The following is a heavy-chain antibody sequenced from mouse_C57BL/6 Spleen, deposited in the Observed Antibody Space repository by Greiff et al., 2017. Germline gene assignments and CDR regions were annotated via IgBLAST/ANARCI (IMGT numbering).Heavy chain of an antibody. D-gene: IGHD2-3*01. J-gene: IGHJ3*01. V-gene: IGHV10-1*01. Sequence: EVHLVESGGGLVQPKGSLKLSCAASGFSFNTYAMNWVRQAPGKGLEWVARIRSKSNNYATYYADSVKDRFTISRDDSESMLYLQMNNLKTEDTAMYYCVRRGDGSWFAYWGQGTLVTVSA. CDR3: VRRGDGSWFAY. CDR1: GFSFNTYA. CDR2: IRSKSNNYAT.